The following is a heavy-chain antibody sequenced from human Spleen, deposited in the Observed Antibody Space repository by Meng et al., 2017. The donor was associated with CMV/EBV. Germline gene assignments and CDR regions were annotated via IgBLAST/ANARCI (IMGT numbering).Heavy chain of an antibody. CDR3: ARGGDDYYCDY. D-gene: IGHD3-16*01. J-gene: IGHJ4*02. Sequence: QLVQSGAELKNPGASVKVSCKASGYPFAIFGVTWVRQAPGQGLEWMGWVSAENGNTNYGQKFQDRVTVTTDTYTRTAYMELNSLRSADTAGYYCARGGDDYYCDYWGQGTLVTVSS. CDR2: VSAENGNT. CDR1: GYPFAIFG. V-gene: IGHV1-18*01.